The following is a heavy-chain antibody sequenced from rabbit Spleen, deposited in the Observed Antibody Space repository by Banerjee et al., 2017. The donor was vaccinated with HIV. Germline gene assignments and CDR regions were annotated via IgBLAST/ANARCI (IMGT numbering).Heavy chain of an antibody. V-gene: IGHV1S40*01. J-gene: IGHJ4*01. CDR1: GLDFSGDSY. CDR2: IDIGSSGFT. D-gene: IGHD3-1*01. CDR3: VRDQAGWNSQDNL. Sequence: QSLEESGGGLVKPGASLTLTCKASGLDFSGDSYDSYMCWVRQAPGKGLEWIACIDIGSSGFTYFASWAKGRFTISKTSSSTVTLQMTRLTAADTATYFCVRDQAGWNSQDNLWGPGTLVTVS.